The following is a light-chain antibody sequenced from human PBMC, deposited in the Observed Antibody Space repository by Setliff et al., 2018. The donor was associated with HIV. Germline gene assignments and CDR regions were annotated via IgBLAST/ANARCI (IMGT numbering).Light chain of an antibody. J-gene: IGLJ1*01. V-gene: IGLV2-23*02. CDR2: EVT. Sequence: SGSPGQSITISCTGTSSDVGSYNLVSWYQQHPGKAPKLMIYEVTKRPSGVSNRFSGSRSGNTASLTISGLQAEDEADYYCCSYAGSYTFYVFGTGTKVTVL. CDR3: CSYAGSYTFYV. CDR1: SSDVGSYNL.